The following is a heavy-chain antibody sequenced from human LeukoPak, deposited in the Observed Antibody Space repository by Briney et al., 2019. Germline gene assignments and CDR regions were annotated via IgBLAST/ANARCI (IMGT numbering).Heavy chain of an antibody. CDR2: IKYDGSAK. CDR1: GFSAGGYW. CDR3: VRVQQSVVHFYFDS. D-gene: IGHD2-2*01. Sequence: GGSLRLSCAASGFSAGGYWMSWVRQAPGKGLEWVAIIKYDGSAKRFVDSVKGRFTISRDNVQNSLYLELNSLRSDDTAVYYCVRVQQSVVHFYFDSWGQGTLVTVSS. J-gene: IGHJ4*02. V-gene: IGHV3-7*01.